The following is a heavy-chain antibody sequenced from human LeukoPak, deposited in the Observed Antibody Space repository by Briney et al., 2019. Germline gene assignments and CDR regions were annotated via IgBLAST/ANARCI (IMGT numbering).Heavy chain of an antibody. Sequence: GGSLRLSRAASGLTFSSYSMNWVRQAPGKGLEWVSSISSSSSYIYYADSVKGRFTISIDNAKNSLYLQMNSLRAEDTAVYYCARDIYYYDSSGHAGYWGQGTLVTVSS. V-gene: IGHV3-21*01. CDR3: ARDIYYYDSSGHAGY. D-gene: IGHD3-22*01. CDR1: GLTFSSYS. J-gene: IGHJ4*02. CDR2: ISSSSSYI.